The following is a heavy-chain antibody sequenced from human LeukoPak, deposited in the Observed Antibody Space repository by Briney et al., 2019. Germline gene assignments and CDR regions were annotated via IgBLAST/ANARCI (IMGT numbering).Heavy chain of an antibody. V-gene: IGHV3-74*01. Sequence: GGSLRLSCAASGFNFGDSRMHWVLQVPGKGLVWVSRINRDGLSTSYAEAVKGRFTISRDNAKNTVYLQMDSLRVEDTAVYFCARGPRYELLFDNWGQGTLVTVSS. CDR3: ARGPRYELLFDN. CDR2: INRDGLST. D-gene: IGHD2-2*01. J-gene: IGHJ5*02. CDR1: GFNFGDSR.